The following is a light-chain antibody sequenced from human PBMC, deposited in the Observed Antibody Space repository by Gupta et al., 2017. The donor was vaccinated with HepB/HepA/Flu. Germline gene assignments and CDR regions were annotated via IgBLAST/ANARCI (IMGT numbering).Light chain of an antibody. V-gene: IGKV1-6*01. CDR3: LQDYSYPRT. CDR1: QGIKKD. Sequence: AIQMTQSPSSLSASVGDRVTSTCRASQGIKKDLGWYQHKPGKAPKLLIFAASSLPTGVPSRFSGRGSGTDFTLTISSLQPEDFATYYCLQDYSYPRTFGQGTKVEMK. CDR2: AAS. J-gene: IGKJ1*01.